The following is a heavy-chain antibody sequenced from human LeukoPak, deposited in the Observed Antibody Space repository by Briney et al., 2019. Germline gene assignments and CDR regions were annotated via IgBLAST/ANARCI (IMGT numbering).Heavy chain of an antibody. V-gene: IGHV6-1*01. Sequence: QTLSLTCAISGDSVSSNSAAWNWIRQSPSRGLEWLGRTYYRSKWHNDYAGSVKSRVTINPDTSKNQFSLQVNSVTPEDTAVYYCAREYSSSGLAFDYWGQGTLVTVSS. CDR2: TYYRSKWHN. CDR3: AREYSSSGLAFDY. J-gene: IGHJ4*02. D-gene: IGHD6-19*01. CDR1: GDSVSSNSAA.